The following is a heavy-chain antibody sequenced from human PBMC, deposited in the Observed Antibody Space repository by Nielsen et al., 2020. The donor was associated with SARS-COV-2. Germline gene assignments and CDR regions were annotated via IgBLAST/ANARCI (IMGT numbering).Heavy chain of an antibody. CDR2: INFDGTGT. J-gene: IGHJ3*01. Sequence: GESLKISCTASGFTFTAYWMHWVRQAPGKGRTWVSHINFDGTGTSYADSVKGRFTISRDNAKNTVYLQMNSLRAEDTAVYYCARDGVVGSTNTFDVWGQGTVVTVSS. CDR1: GFTFTAYW. CDR3: ARDGVVGSTNTFDV. V-gene: IGHV3-74*01. D-gene: IGHD1-26*01.